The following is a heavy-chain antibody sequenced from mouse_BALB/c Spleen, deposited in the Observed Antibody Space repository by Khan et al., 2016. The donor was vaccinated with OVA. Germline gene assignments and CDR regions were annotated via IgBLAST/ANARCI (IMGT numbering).Heavy chain of an antibody. J-gene: IGHJ2*01. D-gene: IGHD1-1*01. Sequence: VQLQESGAELAKPGASVKMSCKASGYTFTSYWIHWIKQRPGQGLEWIGYVHPKTGYAEYNQNFKDRATLTADKSSTTAYMQLRSLTSEDSALFYGTREGYSGTYSYFDYWGQGTTLSVSS. CDR1: GYTFTSYW. CDR2: VHPKTGYA. V-gene: IGHV1-7*01. CDR3: TREGYSGTYSYFDY.